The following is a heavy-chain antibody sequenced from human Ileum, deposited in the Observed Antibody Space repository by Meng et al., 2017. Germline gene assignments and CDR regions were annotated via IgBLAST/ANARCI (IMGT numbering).Heavy chain of an antibody. Sequence: VQLQVSGPGLGKPSGSRSSSFAVAGGSISDSNWWSWVRQPPGKGLEWIGEIYHTGSTNYNPSLKSRVTMSLDKSKNQFFLDLTPVTAADTAVYYCARDLLGPAIAASGYFDPWGQGTLVTVSS. D-gene: IGHD5-12*01. CDR3: ARDLLGPAIAASGYFDP. J-gene: IGHJ5*02. V-gene: IGHV4-4*02. CDR1: GGSISDSNW. CDR2: IYHTGST.